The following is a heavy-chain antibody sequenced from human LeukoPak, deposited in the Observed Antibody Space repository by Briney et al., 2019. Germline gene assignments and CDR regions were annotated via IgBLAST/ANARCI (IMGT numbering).Heavy chain of an antibody. V-gene: IGHV4-38-2*02. CDR1: GYSLSSGFS. J-gene: IGHJ4*02. Sequence: PLETLCLTCTVSGYSLSSGFSWGWVRQPPEKGLGWIGNISHSGSAYYNPSLNGRVTISVDTSKNQCPLKLSSVTAADTAVYYCARGRLRAFDYWGQGTLVTVSS. CDR3: ARGRLRAFDY. CDR2: ISHSGSA. D-gene: IGHD4-17*01.